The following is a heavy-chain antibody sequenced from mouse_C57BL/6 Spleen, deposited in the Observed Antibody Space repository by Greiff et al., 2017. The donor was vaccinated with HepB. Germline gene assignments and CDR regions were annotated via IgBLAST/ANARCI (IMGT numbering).Heavy chain of an antibody. D-gene: IGHD2-2*01. CDR2: IHPNSGST. Sequence: QVHVKQSGAELVKPGASVKLSCKASGYTFTSYWMHWVKQRPGQGLEWIGMIHPNSGSTNYNEKFKSKATLTVDKSSSTAYMQLSSLTSEDSAVYYCARSGGGYDGAWFAYWGQGTLVTVSA. CDR3: ARSGGGYDGAWFAY. J-gene: IGHJ3*01. V-gene: IGHV1-64*01. CDR1: GYTFTSYW.